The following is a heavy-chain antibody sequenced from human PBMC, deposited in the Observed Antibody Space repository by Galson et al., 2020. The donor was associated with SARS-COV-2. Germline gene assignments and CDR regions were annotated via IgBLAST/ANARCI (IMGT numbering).Heavy chain of an antibody. CDR3: ARDYYGSGSYYRGYMDV. CDR1: EFTFSGYA. D-gene: IGHD3-10*01. V-gene: IGHV3-30*16. Sequence: GGSLRLSCAASEFTFSGYAMHWVRQAPGKGLEWVAVMSFDGSNKYYADSVKGRFTISRDNSKNTLYLQMNSLRPEDTAVYYCARDYYGSGSYYRGYMDVWGIGTTVTVSS. CDR2: MSFDGSNK. J-gene: IGHJ6*03.